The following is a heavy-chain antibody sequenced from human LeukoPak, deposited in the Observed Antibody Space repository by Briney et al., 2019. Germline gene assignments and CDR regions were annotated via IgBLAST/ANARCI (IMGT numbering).Heavy chain of an antibody. Sequence: ASVKVSFKASGYTFTDYYMHWVRQAPGQGLEWMGWINPNSGGTNYAQKFQGRVTMTRDTSISTAYMELSRLSSDDTAVYYCARVGRLGELSLKALDYWGQGTLVTVSS. CDR1: GYTFTDYY. CDR2: INPNSGGT. CDR3: ARVGRLGELSLKALDY. J-gene: IGHJ4*02. D-gene: IGHD3-16*02. V-gene: IGHV1-2*02.